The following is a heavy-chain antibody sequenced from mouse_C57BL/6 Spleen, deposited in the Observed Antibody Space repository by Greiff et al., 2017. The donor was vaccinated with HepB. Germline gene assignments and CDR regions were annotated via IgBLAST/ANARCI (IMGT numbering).Heavy chain of an antibody. CDR1: GFTFSDYY. J-gene: IGHJ3*01. CDR3: ARVYGNSFAY. Sequence: EVQLVESEGGLVQPGSSMKLSCTASGFTFSDYYMAWVRQVPEKGLEWVANINYDGSSTYYLDSLKSRFIISRVNAKNILYLQMSSLKSEDTATYYCARVYGNSFAYWGQGTLVTVSA. CDR2: INYDGSST. D-gene: IGHD2-1*01. V-gene: IGHV5-16*01.